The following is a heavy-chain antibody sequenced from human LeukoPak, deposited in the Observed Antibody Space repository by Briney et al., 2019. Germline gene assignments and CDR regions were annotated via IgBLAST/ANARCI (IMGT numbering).Heavy chain of an antibody. D-gene: IGHD6-19*01. CDR1: GYTFTSYG. V-gene: IGHV1-18*01. CDR2: ISAYNGNT. J-gene: IGHJ4*02. CDR3: ARTMYSSGWYVISAFDY. Sequence: ASVKVSCKASGYTFTSYGISWVRQAPGQGLEWMGWISAYNGNTNYAQKLQGRVTMTTDTSTSTAYMELRSLRSDDTAVYYCARTMYSSGWYVISAFDYWGQGTLSTVSS.